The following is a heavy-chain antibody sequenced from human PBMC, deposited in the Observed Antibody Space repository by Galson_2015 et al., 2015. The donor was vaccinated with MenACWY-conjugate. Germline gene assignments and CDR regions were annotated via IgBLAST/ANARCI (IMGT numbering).Heavy chain of an antibody. V-gene: IGHV1-2*04. CDR1: GYTFTGYY. J-gene: IGHJ6*02. CDR3: ARFNDFTMYGLDV. D-gene: IGHD2-21*02. Sequence: SVKVSCKASGYTFTGYYIHWVRQAPGQGLEWMGWINPNTGVASYAQQFQGWVTMTRDTSISTAYMELSSLRADDTAMYYCARFNDFTMYGLDVWGQGTTVTVSS. CDR2: INPNTGVA.